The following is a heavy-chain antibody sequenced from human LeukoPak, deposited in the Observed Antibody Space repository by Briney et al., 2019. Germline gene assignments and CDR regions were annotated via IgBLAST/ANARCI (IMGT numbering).Heavy chain of an antibody. Sequence: GGSLRLSCAASGFTFSSYSMNWVRQAPEKGLEWVSSISSSSSYIYYADSVKGRFTISRDNAKNSLYLQMNSLRAEDTAVYYCARVRGIAAGQYFQHWGQGTLVTVSS. J-gene: IGHJ1*01. CDR2: ISSSSSYI. CDR1: GFTFSSYS. CDR3: ARVRGIAAGQYFQH. V-gene: IGHV3-21*01. D-gene: IGHD6-13*01.